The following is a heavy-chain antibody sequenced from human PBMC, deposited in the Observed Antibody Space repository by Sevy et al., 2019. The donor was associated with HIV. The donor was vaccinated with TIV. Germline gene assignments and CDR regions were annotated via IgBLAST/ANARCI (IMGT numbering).Heavy chain of an antibody. Sequence: GGSLRLSCAASGFTFSSYSMNWVRQAPGKGLEWVSYISSSSSTIYYADSVKGRFTISRDNAKNSLYLQMNSLRDEDTAVYYCAREPGLWFGDQDFDYWGQGTLVTVSS. J-gene: IGHJ4*02. CDR2: ISSSSSTI. D-gene: IGHD3-10*01. V-gene: IGHV3-48*02. CDR3: AREPGLWFGDQDFDY. CDR1: GFTFSSYS.